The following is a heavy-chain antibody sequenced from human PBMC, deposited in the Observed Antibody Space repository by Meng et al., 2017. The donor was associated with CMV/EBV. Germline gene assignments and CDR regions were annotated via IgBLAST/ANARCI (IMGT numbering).Heavy chain of an antibody. Sequence: QGHLVGSGGGVVQPGRSLGLSCAASGFAFSSYSMHWVRQAPGKGLEWVAVISYDGNDKYYADSVKGRFTISRDNSKNTLYLQMNSLRAEDTAVYYCAYTAMVTLWGQGTLVTVSS. V-gene: IGHV3-30-3*01. J-gene: IGHJ4*02. CDR2: ISYDGNDK. D-gene: IGHD5-18*01. CDR1: GFAFSSYS. CDR3: AYTAMVTL.